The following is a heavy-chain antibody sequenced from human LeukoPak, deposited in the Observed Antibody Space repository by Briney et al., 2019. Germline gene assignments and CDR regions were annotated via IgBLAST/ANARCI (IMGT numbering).Heavy chain of an antibody. D-gene: IGHD2-15*01. CDR1: GGSISNYY. CDR3: ARDCSGGTCYLGVVDY. V-gene: IGHV4-34*01. CDR2: INHSGST. J-gene: IGHJ4*02. Sequence: PSETLSLTCTVSGGSISNYYWSWIRQPPGKGLEWIGEINHSGSTNYNPSLKSRVTMSVDTSKNQFSLKLSSVTAADAAVYYCARDCSGGTCYLGVVDYWGQGILVTVSS.